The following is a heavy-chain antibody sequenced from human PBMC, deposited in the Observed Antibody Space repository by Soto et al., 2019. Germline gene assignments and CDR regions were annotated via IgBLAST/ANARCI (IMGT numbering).Heavy chain of an antibody. CDR2: IIPMFGTA. Sequence: ASVKVSCKASGVTFSSYAISWVRQAPGQGLEWMGGIIPMFGTANYAQRLQGRVTITADESTRTGYMELSSLRSEDTAVYCCARGLDYGDLFYAMDVWGQGTTVTVSS. V-gene: IGHV1-69*13. D-gene: IGHD4-17*01. CDR3: ARGLDYGDLFYAMDV. CDR1: GVTFSSYA. J-gene: IGHJ6*02.